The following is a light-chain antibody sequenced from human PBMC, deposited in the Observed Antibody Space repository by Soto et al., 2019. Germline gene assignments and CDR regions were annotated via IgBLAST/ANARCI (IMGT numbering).Light chain of an antibody. CDR2: WAS. CDR1: QSVFYTSNNRNY. J-gene: IGKJ2*01. V-gene: IGKV4-1*01. CDR3: QQYYTSPPT. Sequence: DIVVTQSPDSLPVSLGERATINCKSSQSVFYTSNNRNYIAWYHQRPGQPLKLLIYWASTRESGVPDRFSGSESGTDFTLTISSLQAEDVGVYYCQQYYTSPPTFGQGTKLEIK.